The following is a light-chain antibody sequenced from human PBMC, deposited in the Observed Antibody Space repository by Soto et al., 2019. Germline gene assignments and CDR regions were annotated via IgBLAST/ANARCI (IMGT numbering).Light chain of an antibody. V-gene: IGKV1-33*01. J-gene: IGKJ5*01. CDR1: QDINIY. CDR3: QQYDILPIT. Sequence: DIQMTQSPSSLFASVVDRVTLTCQATQDINIYLNWYQQKPGKAPNLLIYDASNLEIGVPSRFSGSGSGTHFTFTISSLQTEDIGTYYCQQYDILPITFGRGTRLEI. CDR2: DAS.